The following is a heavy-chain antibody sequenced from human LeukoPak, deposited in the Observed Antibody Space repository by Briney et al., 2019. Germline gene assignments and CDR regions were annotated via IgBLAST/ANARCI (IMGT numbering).Heavy chain of an antibody. D-gene: IGHD3-3*01. CDR2: ISYDGSNK. V-gene: IGHV3-30-3*01. J-gene: IGHJ6*02. Sequence: GGSLRLSCAASGFTFSSYAMHWVRQAPGKGLEWVAVISYDGSNKYYADSVKGRFTISRDNSKNTLYLQMNSLRAEDTAGYYCARELRYDRPGMDVWGQGTTVTVSS. CDR3: ARELRYDRPGMDV. CDR1: GFTFSSYA.